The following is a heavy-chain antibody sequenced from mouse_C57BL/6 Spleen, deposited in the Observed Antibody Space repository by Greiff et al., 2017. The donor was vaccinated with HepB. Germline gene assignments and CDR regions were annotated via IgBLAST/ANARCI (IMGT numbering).Heavy chain of an antibody. CDR1: GYTFTSYW. D-gene: IGHD3-2*02. J-gene: IGHJ3*01. CDR2: IYPSDSET. V-gene: IGHV1-61*01. Sequence: VKLQQPGAELVRPGSSVKLSCKASGYTFTSYWMDWVKQRPGQGLEWIGNIYPSDSETHYNQKFKDKATLTVDKSSSTAYMQLSSLTSEDSAVYYCARRGTAQATAWFAYWGQGTLVTVSA. CDR3: ARRGTAQATAWFAY.